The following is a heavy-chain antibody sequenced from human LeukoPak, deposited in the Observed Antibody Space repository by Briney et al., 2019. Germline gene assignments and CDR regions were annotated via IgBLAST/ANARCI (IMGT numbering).Heavy chain of an antibody. Sequence: GGSLRLSCTVSGFTVSSNSMSWVRQAPGKGLEWVSFIYSDNTHYSDSVKGRFTISRDNSKNTVYLQMNSLRVDDTAVYYCAKTSLVAPYDYWGQGTLVTVSS. CDR1: GFTVSSNS. CDR2: IYSDNT. CDR3: AKTSLVAPYDY. J-gene: IGHJ4*02. V-gene: IGHV3-53*01. D-gene: IGHD2-15*01.